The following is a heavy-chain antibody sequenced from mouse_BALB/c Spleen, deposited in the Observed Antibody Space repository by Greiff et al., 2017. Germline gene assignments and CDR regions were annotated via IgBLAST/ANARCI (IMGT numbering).Heavy chain of an antibody. V-gene: IGHV1S132*01. Sequence: QVQLQQSGAELVKPGASVKLSCKTSGYTFTSYWIQWVKQRPGQGLGWIGEIFPGTGTTYYNEKFKGKATLTIDTSSSTAYMQLSSLTSEDSAVYFCARSYYGNYDYAMDYWGQGTSVTVSS. CDR3: ARSYYGNYDYAMDY. J-gene: IGHJ4*01. CDR2: IFPGTGTT. CDR1: GYTFTSYW. D-gene: IGHD2-10*01.